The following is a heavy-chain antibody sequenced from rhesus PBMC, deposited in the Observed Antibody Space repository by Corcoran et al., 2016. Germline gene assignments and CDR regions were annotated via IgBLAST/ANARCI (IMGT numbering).Heavy chain of an antibody. J-gene: IGHJ5-1*01. Sequence: QVQLQESGPALVQPSETQSLTCAVSGGSISRSNWLNWLRQSPGKGLEWIGGIYGSGGSTEYNPSLKSRVTISIDTSKNQFSLKLSSVTAADTAVYYCAGGVMRSYSRFDVWGPGVLVTVSS. CDR2: IYGSGGST. V-gene: IGHV4-93*02. D-gene: IGHD3-34*01. CDR1: GGSISRSNW. CDR3: AGGVMRSYSRFDV.